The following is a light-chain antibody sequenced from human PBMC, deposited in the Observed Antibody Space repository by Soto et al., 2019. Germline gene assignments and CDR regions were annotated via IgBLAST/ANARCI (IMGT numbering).Light chain of an antibody. J-gene: IGKJ2*01. CDR1: QSVSSY. CDR3: QQRSNWPRT. Sequence: EIVLTQSPATLSLSPGERATLSCRASQSVSSYLAWYQQKPGQAPRLLIYDASNRATGIPARFSGSGSGTDFTLRISSLEPEDFAVDYGQQRSNWPRTVGQGTKLEIK. V-gene: IGKV3-11*01. CDR2: DAS.